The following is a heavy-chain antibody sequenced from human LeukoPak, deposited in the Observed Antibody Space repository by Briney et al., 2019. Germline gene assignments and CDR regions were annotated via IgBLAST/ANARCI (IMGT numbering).Heavy chain of an antibody. D-gene: IGHD2-2*01. V-gene: IGHV4-34*01. J-gene: IGHJ6*03. CDR2: INHSGST. CDR1: GGSFSGYY. CDR3: ARLNYCSSTSCYLNYYYYYYMDV. Sequence: PSETLSLTCAVYGGSFSGYYWSWIRQPQGKGLEWIGEINHSGSTNYNPSLKSRVTISVDTSKNQFSLRLSFVTAADTAVYYCARLNYCSSTSCYLNYYYYYYMDVWGKGTTVTVSS.